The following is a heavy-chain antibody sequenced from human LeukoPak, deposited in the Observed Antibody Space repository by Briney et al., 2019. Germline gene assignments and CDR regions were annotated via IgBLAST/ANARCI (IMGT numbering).Heavy chain of an antibody. CDR2: IYYSGST. Sequence: PSETLSLTCTVSGGSISSSKYYWGWIRQPPGKGLDWIGSIYYSGSTYYNPSLKSRVTISVDTSKNQFSLKLSSVTAADTAVYYCARPGLRGYAYGFDYWGQGTLVTVSS. CDR3: ARPGLRGYAYGFDY. V-gene: IGHV4-39*01. D-gene: IGHD5-18*01. J-gene: IGHJ4*02. CDR1: GGSISSSKYY.